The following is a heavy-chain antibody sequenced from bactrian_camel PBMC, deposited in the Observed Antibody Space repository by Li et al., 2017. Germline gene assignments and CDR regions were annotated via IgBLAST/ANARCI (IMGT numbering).Heavy chain of an antibody. CDR2: LYAGFGIT. J-gene: IGHJ4*01. CDR1: GYTYSIHC. CDR3: AAKATDCSQWNAYNY. D-gene: IGHD3*01. Sequence: VQLVESGGGLVQPGGSLRLSCAASGYTYSIHCMAWFRQAPGKEREGVAALYAGFGITYYSNSVEGRFTISQHSANTVYLQMDSLEPEDTGMYFCAAKATDCSQWNAYNYFGQGTQVTVS. V-gene: IGHV3S31*01.